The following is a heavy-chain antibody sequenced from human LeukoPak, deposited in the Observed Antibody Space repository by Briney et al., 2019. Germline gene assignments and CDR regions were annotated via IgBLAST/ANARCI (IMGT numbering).Heavy chain of an antibody. D-gene: IGHD6-19*01. CDR1: GGSISSHY. J-gene: IGHJ6*03. Sequence: SETLSLTCTVSGGSISSHYWSWIRQPPGKGLEWIGYIYYSGSTNYNPSLKSRVTISVDTSKNQFSLKLNSVTAADTAVYYCARGYSSGWNYYYYMDVWGKGTTVTVSS. CDR3: ARGYSSGWNYYYYMDV. V-gene: IGHV4-59*11. CDR2: IYYSGST.